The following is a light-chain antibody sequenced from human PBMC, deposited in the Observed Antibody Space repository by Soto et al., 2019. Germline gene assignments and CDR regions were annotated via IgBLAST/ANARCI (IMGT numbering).Light chain of an antibody. J-gene: IGLJ2*01. Sequence: QSVLTQPPSASGTPGQRVTISCSGSGSTIGSDTVNLYQQLPGTAPKLLIYSINQRPSGVPDRFSGSKSGTSASLAISGLQSDDEADYYCAAWDDSRNGVVFGGGTKLTVL. V-gene: IGLV1-44*01. CDR1: GSTIGSDT. CDR2: SIN. CDR3: AAWDDSRNGVV.